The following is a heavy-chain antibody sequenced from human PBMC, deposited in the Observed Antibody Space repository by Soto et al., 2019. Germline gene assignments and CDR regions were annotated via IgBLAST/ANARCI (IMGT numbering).Heavy chain of an antibody. CDR2: ISGSGGST. D-gene: IGHD3-22*01. Sequence: GGSLRLSCAASGFTFSSYAMSWVRQAPGKGLEWVSAISGSGGSTYYADSVKGRFTISRDNSKNTLYLQMNSLRAEDTAVYYCAKDPTYYYDSSGPPLDYWGQGTLVTVSS. CDR1: GFTFSSYA. V-gene: IGHV3-23*01. J-gene: IGHJ4*02. CDR3: AKDPTYYYDSSGPPLDY.